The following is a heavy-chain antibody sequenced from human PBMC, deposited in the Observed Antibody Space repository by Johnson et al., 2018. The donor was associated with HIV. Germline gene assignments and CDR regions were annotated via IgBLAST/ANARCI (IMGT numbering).Heavy chain of an antibody. V-gene: IGHV3-30*04. CDR3: AREVERGLGFDI. J-gene: IGHJ3*02. Sequence: VQLVESGGGLIQPGRSLRLSCAASEFTFSNYAMDWVRQAPGKGLEWVALISYNGSHKYYADSVKGRFTISRDNAKKSVYLQMNSLRAEDTAVYYCAREVERGLGFDIWGQGTMVTVSS. D-gene: IGHD5-24*01. CDR1: EFTFSNYA. CDR2: ISYNGSHK.